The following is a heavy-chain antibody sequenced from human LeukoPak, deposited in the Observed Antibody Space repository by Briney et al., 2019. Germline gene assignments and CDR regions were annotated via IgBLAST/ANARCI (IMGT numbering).Heavy chain of an antibody. Sequence: PSETLTLTCTVSGGSISSYYWSWIRQPPGKGLERIGYIFYSGSTDYNPSLKSRVTISVDTSKNQFSLKLSSVTAADTAVYYCARHAGGYTYFDYWGQGTLVTVSS. J-gene: IGHJ4*02. V-gene: IGHV4-59*08. D-gene: IGHD5-12*01. CDR3: ARHAGGYTYFDY. CDR2: IFYSGST. CDR1: GGSISSYY.